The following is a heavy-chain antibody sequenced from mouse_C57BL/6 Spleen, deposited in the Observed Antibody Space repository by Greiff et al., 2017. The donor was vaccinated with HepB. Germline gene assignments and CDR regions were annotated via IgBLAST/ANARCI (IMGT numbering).Heavy chain of an antibody. V-gene: IGHV6-6*01. CDR1: GFTFSDAW. D-gene: IGHD3-2*02. CDR2: IRNKANNHAT. J-gene: IGHJ2*01. Sequence: EVKLEESGGGLVQPGGSMKLSCAASGFTFSDAWMDWVRQSPEKGLEWVAEIRNKANNHATYYAESVKGRFTISRDDSNSSVYLQMNSLRAEDTGIYYCTRTAQATGGYFDYWCQGTTLTVSS. CDR3: TRTAQATGGYFDY.